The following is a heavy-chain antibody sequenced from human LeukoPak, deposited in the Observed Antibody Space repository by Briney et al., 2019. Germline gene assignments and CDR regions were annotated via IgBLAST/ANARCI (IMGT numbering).Heavy chain of an antibody. CDR1: GGSVSSSSYD. J-gene: IGHJ5*02. CDR3: ARRRHDVTAVFDATGGFDP. V-gene: IGHV4-39*01. Sequence: PSETLSLTCTVSGGSVSSSSYDWGWVRQPPGQGLEWIGKIYYSGRTYYSPSLRGRVFISIDTSKNQFSLKMTSVTAADRAVYYCARRRHDVTAVFDATGGFDPWGQGILVTVSS. D-gene: IGHD5-18*01. CDR2: IYYSGRT.